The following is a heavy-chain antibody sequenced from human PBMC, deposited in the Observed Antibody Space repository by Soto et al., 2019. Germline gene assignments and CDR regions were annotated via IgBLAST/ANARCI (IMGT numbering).Heavy chain of an antibody. CDR1: GGSITNNY. D-gene: IGHD1-1*01. V-gene: IGHV4-59*08. CDR2: SYYSGST. CDR3: ARRQNWNNLFDT. Sequence: SETLSLTCTVSGGSITNNYWSWIRQSPGKGLEWIGCSYYSGSTSYNPSLRSRVTISIDPSKTQFSLRLRSVTAADTAVYYCARRQNWNNLFDTWGQGTPVTVSS. J-gene: IGHJ5*02.